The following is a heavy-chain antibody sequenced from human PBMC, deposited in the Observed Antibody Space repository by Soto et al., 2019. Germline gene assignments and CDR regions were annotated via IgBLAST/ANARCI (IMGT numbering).Heavy chain of an antibody. V-gene: IGHV1-18*01. CDR2: ISGYNGNT. CDR3: ARGPQGCSGGDCYSDY. D-gene: IGHD2-21*01. Sequence: QVQLVQSGAEVKKSGASVKVSCKASGYTFTSYGISWVRQAPGQGPEWMGWISGYNGNTNYAQKLQGRVTMTTDTSTSTVYMELRSLRADDTAVYYCARGPQGCSGGDCYSDYLGQGTLVTVSS. J-gene: IGHJ4*02. CDR1: GYTFTSYG.